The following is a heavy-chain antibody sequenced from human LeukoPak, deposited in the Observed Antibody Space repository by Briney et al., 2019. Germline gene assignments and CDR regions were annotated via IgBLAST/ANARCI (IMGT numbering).Heavy chain of an antibody. Sequence: GGSLRLSCAASGFTFSDYYMSWIRQAPGEGLEWVSYISSSCSNIYYADSVKGRFTISRDHSKHTLYLQMNSLRDEDTAVYYCAKDTVRGKSFDYWGQGTLVTVSS. CDR2: ISSSCSNI. J-gene: IGHJ4*02. CDR3: AKDTVRGKSFDY. CDR1: GFTFSDYY. D-gene: IGHD4-17*01. V-gene: IGHV3-11*04.